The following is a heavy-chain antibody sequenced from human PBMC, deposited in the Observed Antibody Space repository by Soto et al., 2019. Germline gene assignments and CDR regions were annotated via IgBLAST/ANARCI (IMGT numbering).Heavy chain of an antibody. Sequence: QVQLEQSGAEVKTLGSSVKVSCKASGDTFNRYAISWVRQAPGHGLEWMGGIIPIFGTANYAPQFQDRVTITADESTSTAYMELTSLKSEYTAVYFCARGARFLELLSFDHWGQGTLVTVSS. CDR3: ARGARFLELLSFDH. J-gene: IGHJ4*02. D-gene: IGHD3-3*01. CDR2: IIPIFGTA. V-gene: IGHV1-69*12. CDR1: GDTFNRYA.